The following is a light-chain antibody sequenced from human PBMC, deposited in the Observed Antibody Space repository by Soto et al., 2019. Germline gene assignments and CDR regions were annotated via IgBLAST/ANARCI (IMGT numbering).Light chain of an antibody. CDR3: QKYDSAPRT. CDR1: QSVSNW. V-gene: IGKV1-5*01. J-gene: IGKJ1*01. Sequence: DIQMTQSPSTLSAAVGERLTITCRASQSVSNWLAWYQQKPGQAPNLLIYDVSSLESGVPSRFSGIGSGTEFILTISSLQPEDVATYYCQKYDSAPRTFGQGTQVDI. CDR2: DVS.